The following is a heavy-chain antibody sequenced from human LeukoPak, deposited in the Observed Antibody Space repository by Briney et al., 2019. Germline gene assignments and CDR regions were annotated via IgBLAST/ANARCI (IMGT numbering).Heavy chain of an antibody. CDR2: ISSSSSYI. D-gene: IGHD3-3*01. V-gene: IGHV3-21*01. CDR1: GFTFSSYS. Sequence: GGSLRLSCAASGFTFSSYSMNWVRQAPGKGLEWVSSISSSSSYIYYADSVKGRFTISRDNAKNSLYLQMNSLRAEDTAVYYCARDQGHYDYWSGYSYYYYYYYMDVWGKGTTVTVSS. CDR3: ARDQGHYDYWSGYSYYYYYYYMDV. J-gene: IGHJ6*03.